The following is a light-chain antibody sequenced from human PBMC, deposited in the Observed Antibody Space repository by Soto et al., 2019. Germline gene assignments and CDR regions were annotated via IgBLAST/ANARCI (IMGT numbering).Light chain of an antibody. CDR3: QKYNSAPRT. V-gene: IGKV1-27*01. J-gene: IGKJ1*01. CDR2: VSS. Sequence: IPMTQSPSSLSASLADRVTITCRASQGISNYLAWYQQKPGNVPRLLIYVSSTLQSGVPSRFSGSGSGTDFTLTISSLQPEDVATYYCQKYNSAPRTFGQGTKVDIK. CDR1: QGISNY.